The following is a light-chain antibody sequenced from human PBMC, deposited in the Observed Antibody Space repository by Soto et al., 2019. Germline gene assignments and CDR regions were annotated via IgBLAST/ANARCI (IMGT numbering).Light chain of an antibody. V-gene: IGKV3D-15*01. CDR2: GAS. CDR3: QQYNNWPRT. CDR1: QSVNTN. J-gene: IGKJ1*01. Sequence: EVAMSLSPATLSVSPGESATLSCRASQSVNTNVAWYQQKPGQAPRLLIYGASTRATGIPARFSGSVSGTEFALTISSLQSEDFAVYYCQQYNNWPRTFGQGSKVDIK.